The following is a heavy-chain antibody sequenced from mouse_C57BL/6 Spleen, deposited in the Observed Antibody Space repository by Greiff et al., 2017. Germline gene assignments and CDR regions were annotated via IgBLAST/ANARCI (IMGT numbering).Heavy chain of an antibody. J-gene: IGHJ1*03. D-gene: IGHD1-1*01. CDR3: TRDYGSSYVWYFDV. Sequence: EVKLMESGGGLVQPGGSMKLSCVASGFTFSNYWMNWVRQSPEKGLEWVAQIRLKSDNYATHYAESVKGRFTISRDDSKSSVYLQMNNLRAEDTGIYYCTRDYGSSYVWYFDVWGTGTTVTVSS. CDR1: GFTFSNYW. CDR2: IRLKSDNYAT. V-gene: IGHV6-3*01.